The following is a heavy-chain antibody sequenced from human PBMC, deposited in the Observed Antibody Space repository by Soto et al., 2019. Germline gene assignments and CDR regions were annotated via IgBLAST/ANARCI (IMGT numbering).Heavy chain of an antibody. V-gene: IGHV1-46*01. Sequence: ASVKVSCKASGYTFTSYGISWVRQAPGQGLEWMGRISPSGGSTSYAQKFQGRVTMTRDTSTSTVYMELSSLRSEDTAVYYCAREVHCSGGSCSHDAFDIWGQGTMVTVSS. D-gene: IGHD2-15*01. CDR1: GYTFTSYG. CDR2: ISPSGGST. J-gene: IGHJ3*02. CDR3: AREVHCSGGSCSHDAFDI.